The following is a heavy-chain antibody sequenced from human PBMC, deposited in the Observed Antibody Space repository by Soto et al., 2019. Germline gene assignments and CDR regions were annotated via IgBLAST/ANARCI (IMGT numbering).Heavy chain of an antibody. D-gene: IGHD1-26*01. Sequence: ASAKDSCKAHRNTFTHCDLNWVRQATGQELEWMGWIKNYNGSTNYAQKLQGRVTMTTDTSTSTAYMELRSLRSDDTAVYFCARIGKTTTGPFRDLNWFDPWGKVTLVTVSS. V-gene: IGHV1-18*04. J-gene: IGHJ5*02. CDR2: IKNYNGST. CDR1: RNTFTHCD. CDR3: ARIGKTTTGPFRDLNWFDP.